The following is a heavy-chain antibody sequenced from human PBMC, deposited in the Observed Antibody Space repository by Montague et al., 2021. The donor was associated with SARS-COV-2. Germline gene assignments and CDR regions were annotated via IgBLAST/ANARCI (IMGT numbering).Heavy chain of an antibody. CDR3: AGHYDHSSRVDS. V-gene: IGHV4-59*08. J-gene: IGHJ4*02. CDR2: VYYRGNT. CDR1: GGSISSDS. D-gene: IGHD3-16*01. Sequence: SETLSLTCTVSGGSISSDSWTWIRQPPGKGLERIGFVYYRGNTYXXPSLRGRVTISVDTSSNHFSLTLSTVTAADTAIYYCAGHYDHSSRVDSWGQGTLVTVSS.